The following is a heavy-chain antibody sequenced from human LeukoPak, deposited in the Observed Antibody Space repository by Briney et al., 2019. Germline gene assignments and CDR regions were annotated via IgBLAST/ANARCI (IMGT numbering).Heavy chain of an antibody. V-gene: IGHV3-23*01. CDR2: ISGSGDST. J-gene: IGHJ4*02. CDR1: GFTFTSHA. D-gene: IGHD5-12*01. CDR3: AKESGYDVDFDY. Sequence: GGSLRLSCAASGFTFTSHAMSWVRQAPGKGLEWVSIISGSGDSTYYADAVKGRFTISRDNSKNTLYLQMNSLRADDTAVYYCAKESGYDVDFDYWGQGTLVTVSS.